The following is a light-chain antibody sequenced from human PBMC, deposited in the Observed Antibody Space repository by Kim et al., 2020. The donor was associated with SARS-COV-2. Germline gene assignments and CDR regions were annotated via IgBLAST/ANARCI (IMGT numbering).Light chain of an antibody. CDR2: AAS. V-gene: IGKV1-27*01. CDR3: QKYNSSPWT. J-gene: IGKJ1*01. CDR1: QGISNY. Sequence: ASVGERLTISCRASQGISNYLVWYQQKTEEVPKVLIYAASTLQSGGPSRFSGSGSRTDFTLTISSLQPEDAATYYCQKYNSSPWTFGQGTKVDIK.